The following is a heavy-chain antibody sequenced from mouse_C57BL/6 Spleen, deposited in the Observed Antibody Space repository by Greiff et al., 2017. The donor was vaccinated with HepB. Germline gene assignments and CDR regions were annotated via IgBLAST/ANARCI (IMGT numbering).Heavy chain of an antibody. CDR2: IYPGDGDT. V-gene: IGHV1-80*01. J-gene: IGHJ1*01. CDR3: ARDKYYYGSSYGWYFDV. CDR1: GYAFSSYW. Sequence: VQLQESGAELVKPGASVKISCKASGYAFSSYWMNWVKQRPGKGLEWIGQIYPGDGDTNYNGKFKGKATLTADKSSSTAYMQLSSLTSENSAVYFCARDKYYYGSSYGWYFDVWGPGTTVTVSS. D-gene: IGHD1-1*01.